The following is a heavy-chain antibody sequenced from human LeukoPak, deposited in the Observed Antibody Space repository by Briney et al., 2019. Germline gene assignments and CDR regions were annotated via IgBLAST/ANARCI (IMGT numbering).Heavy chain of an antibody. CDR2: IRGGST. J-gene: IGHJ4*02. CDR1: GFTFSTYA. Sequence: GGSLRLSCAASGFTFSTYALSWVRQAPGKGLEWVSAIRGGSTWYADSVEGRFTISRDDSKNTLFLQMNGLRAEDMAVYYCAKAHGASAFDYWGQGTLVTVSS. D-gene: IGHD4/OR15-4a*01. V-gene: IGHV3-23*01. CDR3: AKAHGASAFDY.